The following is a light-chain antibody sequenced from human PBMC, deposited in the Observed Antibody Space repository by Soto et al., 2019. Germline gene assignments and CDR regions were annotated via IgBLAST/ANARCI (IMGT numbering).Light chain of an antibody. V-gene: IGKV4-1*01. CDR3: QQHFSPPFT. J-gene: IGKJ2*01. CDR1: QSVLYSSNNRNH. CDR2: WAS. Sequence: DIVMTQSPDSLAVSLGERATINCKSSQSVLYSSNNRNHLAWYQQKPGQPPKLLFYWASTRESGVPDRFSGSGSGTDYTLTISSLQAADVAVYYCQQHFSPPFTFGQGTHLEIK.